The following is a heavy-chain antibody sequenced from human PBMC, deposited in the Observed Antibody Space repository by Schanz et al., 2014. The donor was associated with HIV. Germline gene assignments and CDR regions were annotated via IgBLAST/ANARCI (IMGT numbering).Heavy chain of an antibody. V-gene: IGHV3-15*01. CDR3: TTETVTTSYYYYGMDV. CDR2: IKSKTDGGTT. CDR1: GFTFSNAW. D-gene: IGHD4-17*01. Sequence: EVQLVESGGGLVQPGGSLRLSCAASGFTFSNAWMSWVRQAPGKGLEWVGRIKSKTDGGTTDYAAPVKGRFTISRDDSKNTLYLQMNSLKTEDTAVYYCTTETVTTSYYYYGMDVWGQGTTVTVSS. J-gene: IGHJ6*02.